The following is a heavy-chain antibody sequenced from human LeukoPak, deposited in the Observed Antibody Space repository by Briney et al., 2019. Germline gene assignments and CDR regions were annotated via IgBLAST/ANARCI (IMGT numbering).Heavy chain of an antibody. V-gene: IGHV3-23*01. CDR3: AKDITVTTSWFDP. D-gene: IGHD4-17*01. J-gene: IGHJ5*02. Sequence: PGGSLRLSCAASGFTFSSYATSWVRQAPGKGLGWVSAISGSGGSTYYADSVKGRFTISRDNSKNTLYLQMNSLRAEDTAVYYCAKDITVTTSWFDPWGQGTLVTVSS. CDR2: ISGSGGST. CDR1: GFTFSSYA.